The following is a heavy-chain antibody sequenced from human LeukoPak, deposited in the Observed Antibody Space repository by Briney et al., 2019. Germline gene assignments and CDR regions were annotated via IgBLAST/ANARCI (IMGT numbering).Heavy chain of an antibody. V-gene: IGHV3-23*01. J-gene: IGHJ5*02. CDR2: ISGSGGST. CDR1: GFTFSSYA. CDR3: AKLGDSGSYYSLPDGNWFDP. Sequence: GGSLRLSCAASGFTFSSYAMSWVRHAPGKGLEWVSAISGSGGSTYYADSVKGRFTISRDNSKNTLYLQMNSLRAEDTAVYYCAKLGDSGSYYSLPDGNWFDPWGQGTLVTVSS. D-gene: IGHD3-10*01.